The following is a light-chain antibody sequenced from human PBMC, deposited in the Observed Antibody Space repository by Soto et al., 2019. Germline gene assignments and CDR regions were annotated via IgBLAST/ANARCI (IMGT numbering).Light chain of an antibody. CDR1: QSVSSN. Sequence: EIVITQSPATLSVSPGERATLSCRASQSVSSNLAWFQQKPGQAPRLLIYGASTRDTGIPARFSGIGSGTEGTITISSLQSEDGEVYHGQQYNQWPPTFGQGTKVDIK. CDR3: QQYNQWPPT. V-gene: IGKV3-15*01. J-gene: IGKJ1*01. CDR2: GAS.